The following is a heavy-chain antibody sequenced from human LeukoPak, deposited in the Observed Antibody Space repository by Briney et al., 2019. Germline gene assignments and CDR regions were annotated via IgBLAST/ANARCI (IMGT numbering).Heavy chain of an antibody. CDR2: IYYSGST. J-gene: IGHJ4*02. V-gene: IGHV4-39*01. Sequence: PSETLSLTCTVSGGPISSSSYYWGWIRQPPGKGLEWIGSIYYSGSTYYNPSLKSRVTISVDTSKNQFSLKLSSVTAADTAVYYCARGRSGGVTLDYWGQGTLVTVSS. CDR3: ARGRSGGVTLDY. CDR1: GGPISSSSYY. D-gene: IGHD3-16*01.